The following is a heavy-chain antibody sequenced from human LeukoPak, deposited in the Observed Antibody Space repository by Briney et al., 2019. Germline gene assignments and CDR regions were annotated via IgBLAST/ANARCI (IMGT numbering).Heavy chain of an antibody. J-gene: IGHJ4*02. CDR1: GYSFTNYW. D-gene: IGHD5-24*01. CDR2: IYPGDSGS. Sequence: GESLKISSKGSGYSFTNYWIGWVRQMPGKSLEWMGIIYPGDSGSRNSPSFQGQVTLSADKSITNAYLQWGSLKASDTAMYYCARLRDGYNYFDYWGQGTLVTVSS. V-gene: IGHV5-51*01. CDR3: ARLRDGYNYFDY.